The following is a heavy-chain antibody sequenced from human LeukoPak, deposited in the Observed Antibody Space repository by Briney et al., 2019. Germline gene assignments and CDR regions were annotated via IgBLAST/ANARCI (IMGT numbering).Heavy chain of an antibody. CDR1: GGTFSSYA. D-gene: IGHD3-22*01. V-gene: IGHV1-69*05. J-gene: IGHJ4*02. Sequence: GASVKVSCKASGGTFSSYAISWVRQAPGQGLEWMGGIIPIFGTANYAQKFQGRVTITTDESTSTAYMELSSLRSEDTAVYYCAREGVDYYDSSGYYHHFDYWGQGTLVTVSS. CDR3: AREGVDYYDSSGYYHHFDY. CDR2: IIPIFGTA.